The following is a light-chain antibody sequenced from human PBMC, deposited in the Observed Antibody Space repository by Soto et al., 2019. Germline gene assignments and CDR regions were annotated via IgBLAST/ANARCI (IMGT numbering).Light chain of an antibody. CDR1: ASISNY. Sequence: DIRMTQSPSSLSASVGDRVTITCRASASISNYLNWYQQTPGKAPNLLIYAASSLQSGVPSRFSGSGSGTDFTLTISSLQPDDVGTYYCQQYNTHSGTFGQGTKVE. CDR3: QQYNTHSGT. J-gene: IGKJ1*01. CDR2: AAS. V-gene: IGKV1-39*01.